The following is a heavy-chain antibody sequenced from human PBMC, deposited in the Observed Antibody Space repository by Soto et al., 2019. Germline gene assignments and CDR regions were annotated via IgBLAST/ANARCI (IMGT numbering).Heavy chain of an antibody. Sequence: SETLSLTCAVYGGSFSAYYWSWIRQPPGKGLEWIGEINHSGSTYYNPSLKSRVTISVDTSKNQFSLKLSSVTAADTAVYYCARTSGILDYWGQGTLVTVSS. V-gene: IGHV4-34*01. D-gene: IGHD1-26*01. CDR3: ARTSGILDY. CDR1: GGSFSAYY. CDR2: INHSGST. J-gene: IGHJ4*02.